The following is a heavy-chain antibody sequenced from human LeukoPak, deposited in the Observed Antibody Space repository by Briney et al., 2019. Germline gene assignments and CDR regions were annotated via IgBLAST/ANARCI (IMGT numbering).Heavy chain of an antibody. V-gene: IGHV1-46*01. CDR2: INPSGGST. Sequence: ASVKVSCKASGYTFTSYYMHWVRQAPGQGLEWMGIINPSGGSTSYAQKFQGRVTMSTDRSTSTAYMELRSLRSDDTAVYYCARDGVTMVRGVPYYFYYGMDVWGQGTTVTVSS. CDR3: ARDGVTMVRGVPYYFYYGMDV. D-gene: IGHD3-10*01. J-gene: IGHJ6*02. CDR1: GYTFTSYY.